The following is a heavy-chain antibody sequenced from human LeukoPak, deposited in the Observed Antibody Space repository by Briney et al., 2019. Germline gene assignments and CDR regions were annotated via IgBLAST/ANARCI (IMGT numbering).Heavy chain of an antibody. V-gene: IGHV4-59*06. D-gene: IGHD2-21*02. CDR1: GGSISSYY. Sequence: SETLSLTCTVSGGSISSYYWSWIRQHPGKGLEWIGYIYFSGSTYYNPSLKSRVTISVDTSKNQFFLKLSSVTAADTAVYYCARARHCGGDCYKEFDYWGQGTLVTVSS. CDR3: ARARHCGGDCYKEFDY. J-gene: IGHJ4*02. CDR2: IYFSGST.